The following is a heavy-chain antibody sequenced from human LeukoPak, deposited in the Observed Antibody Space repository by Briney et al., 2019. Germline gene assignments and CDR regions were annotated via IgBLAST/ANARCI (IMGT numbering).Heavy chain of an antibody. Sequence: RGCLRLSSAAPGFTFSSYWMSSVCQAPRKGLEWVANIKQGGREKYYVDSVKGRFTISKDNAKNSLYLQMNRQRAEDTPVYYCARGPFPHIQLWFDDAFDIWGQGTMVTVSS. CDR2: IKQGGREK. J-gene: IGHJ3*02. CDR1: GFTFSSYW. CDR3: ARGPFPHIQLWFDDAFDI. V-gene: IGHV3-7*01. D-gene: IGHD5-18*01.